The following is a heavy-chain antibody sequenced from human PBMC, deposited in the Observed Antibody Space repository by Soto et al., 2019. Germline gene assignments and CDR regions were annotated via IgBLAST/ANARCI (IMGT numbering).Heavy chain of an antibody. CDR3: ARLGEATTVTIRTGLDV. J-gene: IGHJ6*04. CDR1: GYSFTSYW. V-gene: IGHV5-51*01. D-gene: IGHD4-17*01. CDR2: IYPGDSDT. Sequence: GESLKISCKGSGYSFTSYWIGWVRQMPGKGLEWMGIIYPGDSDTRYSPSFQGQVTISADKSISTAYLQWSSLKASDTAMYYCARLGEATTVTIRTGLDVWGKGTTVTVSS.